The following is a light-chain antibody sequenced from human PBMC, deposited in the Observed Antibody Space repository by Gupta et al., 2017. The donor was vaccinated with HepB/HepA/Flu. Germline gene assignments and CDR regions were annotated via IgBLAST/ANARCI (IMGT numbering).Light chain of an antibody. V-gene: IGKV3-11*01. J-gene: IGKJ5*01. CDR2: DAS. CDR3: QQRSNWPPIT. CDR1: QSISTY. Sequence: EIVLTQSPATLSLSPGERATLSCRASQSISTYLAWYQQKPGQAPRLLIYDASNRATGIPARFSGSGSGTDFNLTISSLEPEDFALYDCQQRSNWPPITFGQGTRLEIK.